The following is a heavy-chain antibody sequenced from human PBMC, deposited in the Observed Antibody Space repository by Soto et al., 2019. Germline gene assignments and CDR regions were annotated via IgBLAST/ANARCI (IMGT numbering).Heavy chain of an antibody. CDR3: AREIGSGYRDH. CDR1: CYTFTSYG. D-gene: IGHD5-12*01. CDR2: ISAYNGNT. J-gene: IGHJ4*02. Sequence: EAGVKVSCKASCYTFTSYGISLLRQAPGQGLEWMGWISAYNGNTNYAQKLQGRVTMTTDTSTSTAYMELRSLRSDDTAVYYCAREIGSGYRDHWGQGTLVTVSS. V-gene: IGHV1-18*01.